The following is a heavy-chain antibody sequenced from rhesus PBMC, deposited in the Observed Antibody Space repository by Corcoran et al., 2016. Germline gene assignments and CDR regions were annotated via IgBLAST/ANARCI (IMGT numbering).Heavy chain of an antibody. CDR2: ISYSGST. D-gene: IGHD6-25*01. CDR1: GDSITSNYYP. V-gene: IGHV4-122*02. Sequence: QVQLQESGPGLVEPSETLSLTCAVSGDSITSNYYPWLWIRQAPGKGLEWLGYISYSGSTNYNPSLKSRVTISRDTSQNQFSLKLTSVTAADTAVYYCARPGGIAAAGTGLFDYWGQGVLVTVSS. CDR3: ARPGGIAAAGTGLFDY. J-gene: IGHJ4*01.